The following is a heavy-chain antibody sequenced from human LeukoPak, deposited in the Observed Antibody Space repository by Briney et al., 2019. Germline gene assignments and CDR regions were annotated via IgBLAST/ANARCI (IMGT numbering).Heavy chain of an antibody. CDR3: AKGHRDYDSSGYYFVWYPGGDYYYMDV. D-gene: IGHD3-22*01. CDR1: GFTFSSYG. Sequence: PGGSLRLSCAASGFTFSSYGMSWVRQAPGKGLEWVSAISGSGGSTYYADSVKGRFTISRDNSKNTLYLQMNSLRAEDTAVYYCAKGHRDYDSSGYYFVWYPGGDYYYMDVWGKGTTVTVSS. V-gene: IGHV3-23*01. J-gene: IGHJ6*03. CDR2: ISGSGGST.